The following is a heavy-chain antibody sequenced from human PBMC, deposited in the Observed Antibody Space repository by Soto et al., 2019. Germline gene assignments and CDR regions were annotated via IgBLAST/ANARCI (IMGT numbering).Heavy chain of an antibody. D-gene: IGHD1-1*01. Sequence: GGSLRLSCAASGFTFDTYTMNWVRQAPGKGLEWVSSISGSSSYKYYEDSVKGRFTISRDNTKNSLFLQMNSLRAEDTAVYYCAKEEPCCLNCARGGHLSYWGLGTLVTVSS. J-gene: IGHJ4*02. CDR2: ISGSSSYK. CDR1: GFTFDTYT. V-gene: IGHV3-21*01. CDR3: AKEEPCCLNCARGGHLSY.